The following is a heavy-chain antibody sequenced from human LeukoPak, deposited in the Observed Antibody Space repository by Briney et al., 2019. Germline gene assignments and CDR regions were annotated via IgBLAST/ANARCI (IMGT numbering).Heavy chain of an antibody. CDR2: IYYSGST. CDR3: ARSDFWSGYYLDY. V-gene: IGHV4-59*01. Sequence: PSETLSLTCTVSGGSMRSYYWSWIRQPPGKGPEWIGYIYYSGSTNYNPSLKSRVTISVDTSKNQFSLKLSSVTAADTAVYYCARSDFWSGYYLDYWGQGTLVTVSS. D-gene: IGHD3-3*01. J-gene: IGHJ4*02. CDR1: GGSMRSYY.